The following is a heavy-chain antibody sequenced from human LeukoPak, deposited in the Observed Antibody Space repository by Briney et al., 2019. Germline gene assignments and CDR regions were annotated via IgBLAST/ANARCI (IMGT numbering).Heavy chain of an antibody. CDR3: ARVRRGWYFHFDY. D-gene: IGHD6-19*01. CDR1: GFTFSSYG. CDR2: IRYDGSNK. J-gene: IGHJ4*02. Sequence: GGSLRLSCAASGFTFSSYGMHWVRQAPGKGLGWVAFIRYDGSNKYYADSVKGRFTISRDNSKNTLYLQMNSLRAEDTAVYYCARVRRGWYFHFDYWGQGTLVTVSS. V-gene: IGHV3-30*02.